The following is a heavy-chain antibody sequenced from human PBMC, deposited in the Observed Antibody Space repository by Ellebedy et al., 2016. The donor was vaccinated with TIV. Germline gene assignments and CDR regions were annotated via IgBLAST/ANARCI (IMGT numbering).Heavy chain of an antibody. CDR2: ISSNGGST. D-gene: IGHD3-3*02. Sequence: GGSLRLSXSASGFTFSSYAMHWVRQAPGKGLEYVSAISSNGGSTYYADSVKGRFTISRDNSKNTLYLQMSSLRAEDTAVYYCVKDLPAHFWSGYLSGYYGMDVWGQGTTVTVSS. CDR3: VKDLPAHFWSGYLSGYYGMDV. J-gene: IGHJ6*02. CDR1: GFTFSSYA. V-gene: IGHV3-64D*06.